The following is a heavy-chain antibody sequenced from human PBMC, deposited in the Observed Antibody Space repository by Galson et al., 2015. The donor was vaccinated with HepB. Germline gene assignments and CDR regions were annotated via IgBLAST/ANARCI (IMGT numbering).Heavy chain of an antibody. V-gene: IGHV3-48*01. D-gene: IGHD6-13*01. CDR2: ISRNSGTI. CDR1: GFAFNSYS. Sequence: SLRLSCAASGFAFNSYSMNWVRQAPGKGLEWVSYISRNSGTIHHADSVKGRFTISRDNAKNSLYLQMNSLRAEDTAVYYCARDSSSNWYGGDYWGQGTLVTVSS. J-gene: IGHJ4*02. CDR3: ARDSSSNWYGGDY.